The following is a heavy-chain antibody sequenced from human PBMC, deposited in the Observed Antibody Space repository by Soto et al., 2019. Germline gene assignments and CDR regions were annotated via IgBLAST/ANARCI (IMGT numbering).Heavy chain of an antibody. Sequence: QVQLQQSGPGLVKPSQTLSLTCAISGDSVSSNSTAWHWIRQSPSRGLEWLGRTYYNSNWYTDYAASVISRMTINADTSKNHFSLNLNSVTPEDTALYYCAGNYYGSGSYYSSFDYWGQGTLVTVSS. D-gene: IGHD3-10*01. CDR3: AGNYYGSGSYYSSFDY. CDR1: GDSVSSNSTA. CDR2: TYYNSNWYT. J-gene: IGHJ4*02. V-gene: IGHV6-1*01.